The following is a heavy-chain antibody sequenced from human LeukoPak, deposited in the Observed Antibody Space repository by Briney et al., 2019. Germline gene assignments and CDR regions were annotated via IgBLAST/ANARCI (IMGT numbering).Heavy chain of an antibody. J-gene: IGHJ4*02. Sequence: GESLKISCKGSGYSFTSYWIGWVRQMPGKGLEWMGIIYPGDSDTRYSPAFKGQVTISADKSIRTAYLQWNNLTASDTAMYYCARHDTGYDMYYFDQWGQGTQVTVSS. D-gene: IGHD5-12*01. V-gene: IGHV5-51*01. CDR2: IYPGDSDT. CDR3: ARHDTGYDMYYFDQ. CDR1: GYSFTSYW.